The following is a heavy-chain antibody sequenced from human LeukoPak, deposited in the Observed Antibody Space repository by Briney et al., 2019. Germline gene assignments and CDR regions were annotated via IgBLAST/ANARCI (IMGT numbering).Heavy chain of an antibody. CDR1: GGTFSSYA. D-gene: IGHD2-2*02. Sequence: SVKVSCKASGGTFSSYAISWVRQAPGQGLEWMGGIIPIFGTANYAQKFQGRVTSTADESTSTAYMELSSLRSEDTAEYYCARAQIVVVPAAIGWGAFDIWGQGTMVTVSS. CDR3: ARAQIVVVPAAIGWGAFDI. J-gene: IGHJ3*02. V-gene: IGHV1-69*13. CDR2: IIPIFGTA.